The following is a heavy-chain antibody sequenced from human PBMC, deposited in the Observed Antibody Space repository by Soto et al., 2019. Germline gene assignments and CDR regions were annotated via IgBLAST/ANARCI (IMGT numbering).Heavy chain of an antibody. CDR2: ISSSSSYI. D-gene: IGHD2-15*01. J-gene: IGHJ4*02. CDR1: GFTVSSNY. V-gene: IGHV3-21*01. Sequence: GGSLRLSCAASGFTVSSNYMSWVRQAPGKGLEWVSSISSSSSYIHYADSVKGRFTISRDNAKNSLYLQMNSLRAEDTAVYYCARDVLRPLTHCDYWGQGTLVTVSS. CDR3: ARDVLRPLTHCDY.